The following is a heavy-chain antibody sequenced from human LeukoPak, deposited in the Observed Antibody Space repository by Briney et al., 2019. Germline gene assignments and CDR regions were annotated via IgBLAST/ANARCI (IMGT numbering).Heavy chain of an antibody. D-gene: IGHD2-2*01. J-gene: IGHJ4*02. Sequence: GGSLRLSCAASGFTVSSNYMSWVRQAPGKGLEWVSAISGSGGSTYYADAVKGRFTISRDNSKNTLYLQMNSLRAEDTAVYYCAKDVEEVPADLDYWGQGTLVIVSS. CDR3: AKDVEEVPADLDY. V-gene: IGHV3-23*01. CDR2: ISGSGGST. CDR1: GFTVSSNY.